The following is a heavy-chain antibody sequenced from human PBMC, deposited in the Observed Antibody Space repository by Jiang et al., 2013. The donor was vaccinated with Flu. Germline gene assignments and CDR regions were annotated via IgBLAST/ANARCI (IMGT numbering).Heavy chain of an antibody. V-gene: IGHV1-3*01. CDR2: ITGNGVA. Sequence: SGAEVKKPGASVKVSCKTSGYTFSSYGLHWVRQAPGQRLEWMGWITGNGVAQYSQKFQDRVAITRDTSATTAYMELTSLRSEDTAVYYCVKEDGYNSIPLQYWGPGTLVTVTS. CDR1: GYTFSSYG. CDR3: VKEDGYNSIPLQY. J-gene: IGHJ4*02. D-gene: IGHD5-24*01.